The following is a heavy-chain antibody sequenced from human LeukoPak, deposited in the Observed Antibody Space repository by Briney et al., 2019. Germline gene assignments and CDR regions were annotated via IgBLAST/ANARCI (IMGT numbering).Heavy chain of an antibody. V-gene: IGHV4-39*01. J-gene: IGHJ5*02. Sequence: AETLSLTCTVSGGSISSSSYYWGWIRQPPGKGLEWIGSIYYSGSTYYNPSLKSRVTISVDTSKNQFSLKLSSVTAADTAVYYCARLDYGTLYPWGQGTLVTVSS. CDR1: GGSISSSSYY. CDR3: ARLDYGTLYP. CDR2: IYYSGST. D-gene: IGHD3-16*01.